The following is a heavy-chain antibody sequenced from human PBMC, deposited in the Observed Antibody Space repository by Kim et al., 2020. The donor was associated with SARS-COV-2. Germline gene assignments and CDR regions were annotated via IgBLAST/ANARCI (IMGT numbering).Heavy chain of an antibody. J-gene: IGHJ6*03. CDR1: GFRFSRCG. V-gene: IGHV3-30*18. D-gene: IGHD3-10*01. CDR2: ISDESNE. CDR3: AKGDYGAGSYYGFHYYMDV. Sequence: GGSLRLSCEASGFRFSRCGMHWVRQAPGKGLEWVAVISDESNEYYADSVKGRFTISRDNSKNTVYLQMNSLRSEDTAVYYCAKGDYGAGSYYGFHYYMDV.